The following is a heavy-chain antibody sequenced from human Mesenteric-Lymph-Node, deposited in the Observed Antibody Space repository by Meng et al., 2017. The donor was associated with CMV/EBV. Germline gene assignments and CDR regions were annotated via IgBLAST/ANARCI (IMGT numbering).Heavy chain of an antibody. Sequence: GESLKISCAASGFIFSDYYMNWIRQAPGKGLEWAAHISTSGSDIFYADSVKGRFTVSRDNAGNSLYLQMNSLRAEDTAVYYCARDGIQRGFDAFDIWGQGTLVTVSS. J-gene: IGHJ3*02. D-gene: IGHD6-25*01. CDR1: GFIFSDYY. CDR2: ISTSGSDI. CDR3: ARDGIQRGFDAFDI. V-gene: IGHV3-11*01.